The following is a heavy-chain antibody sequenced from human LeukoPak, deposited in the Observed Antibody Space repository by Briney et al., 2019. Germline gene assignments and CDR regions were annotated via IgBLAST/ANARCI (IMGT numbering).Heavy chain of an antibody. D-gene: IGHD3-22*01. CDR1: GGSISSSNW. CDR2: IYHSGST. Sequence: SETLSLTCAVSGGSISSSNWWSWVRQPPGKGLEWIGEIYHSGSTNYNPSLKSRVTISVDKSKNQFSLKLSSVTAADTAVYYCARDSSGYPYYFDCWGQGTLVTVSS. J-gene: IGHJ4*02. V-gene: IGHV4-4*02. CDR3: ARDSSGYPYYFDC.